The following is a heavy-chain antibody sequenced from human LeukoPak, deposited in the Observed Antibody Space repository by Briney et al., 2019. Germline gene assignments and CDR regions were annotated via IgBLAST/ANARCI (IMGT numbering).Heavy chain of an antibody. CDR1: GFTFDDYA. CDR3: AKAVTAMVTIQDAFDI. CDR2: ISWNSGSI. J-gene: IGHJ3*02. Sequence: GRSLRLSCAASGFTFDDYAMHWVRQAPGKGLEWVSCISWNSGSIVYADSVKGRFTISRDNAKNSLYVQINSLRAEDTALYYCAKAVTAMVTIQDAFDIWGQGTMVTVSS. D-gene: IGHD5-18*01. V-gene: IGHV3-9*01.